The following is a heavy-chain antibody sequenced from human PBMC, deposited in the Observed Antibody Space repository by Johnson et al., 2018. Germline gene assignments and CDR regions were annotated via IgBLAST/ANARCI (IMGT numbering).Heavy chain of an antibody. D-gene: IGHD6-19*01. CDR2: ISYDGRRT. J-gene: IGHJ1*01. Sequence: QVQLVQSGGGVVQXGRSLRLSCAASGFNFSNYDIHWVRQAPGKGLEWVAVISYDGRRTYYEDSVKGRFTISRDNSRNMLFLRMNSLRFEDTALYYCAKPPPTDYSRVWYAEYCQHWGRGALVSVSS. CDR1: GFNFSNYD. CDR3: AKPPPTDYSRVWYAEYCQH. V-gene: IGHV3-30*18.